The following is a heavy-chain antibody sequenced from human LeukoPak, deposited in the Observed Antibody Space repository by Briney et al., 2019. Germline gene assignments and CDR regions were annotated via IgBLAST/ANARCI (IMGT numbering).Heavy chain of an antibody. CDR1: GFTFSTYW. CDR2: ISWDGGST. J-gene: IGHJ4*02. D-gene: IGHD6-19*01. Sequence: GGSLRLSCAASGFTFSTYWMHWVRQAPGKGLEWVSLISWDGGSTYYADSVKVRFTISRDNSKNSLYLQMNSLRTEDTALYYCAKDGPGSGWYYFDYWGQGTLVTVSS. CDR3: AKDGPGSGWYYFDY. V-gene: IGHV3-43*01.